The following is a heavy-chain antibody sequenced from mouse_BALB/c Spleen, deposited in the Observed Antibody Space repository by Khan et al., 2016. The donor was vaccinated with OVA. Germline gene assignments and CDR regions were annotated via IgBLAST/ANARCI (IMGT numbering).Heavy chain of an antibody. CDR2: INPYNGGT. V-gene: IGHV1S136*01. D-gene: IGHD4-1*01. J-gene: IGHJ2*01. CDR1: GYIFTNYV. CDR3: ARGNWQSYYFDY. Sequence: VQLQQSGPELVKPGASVKMSCKASGYIFTNYVLHWVKQKPGQGLDWIGYINPYNGGTKYNEKFKGQATLASDKSSITAYMQLSSLTTEDSAVYYCARGNWQSYYFDYWGQGTTLTLSS.